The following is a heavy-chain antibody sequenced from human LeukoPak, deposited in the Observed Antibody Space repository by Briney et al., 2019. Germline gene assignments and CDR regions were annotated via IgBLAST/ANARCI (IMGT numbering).Heavy chain of an antibody. CDR2: ISSSSTYI. CDR1: GFTFSSYS. CDR3: ASPSLFGVAPASH. V-gene: IGHV3-21*01. J-gene: IGHJ4*02. Sequence: PGGSLRLSCAASGFTFSSYSMNWVRQAPGKGLEWVSSISSSSTYIYYADSAKGRFTISRDNAKNSLYLQMNSLRAEDTAVYYCASPSLFGVAPASHWGQGTLVTVSS. D-gene: IGHD3-3*01.